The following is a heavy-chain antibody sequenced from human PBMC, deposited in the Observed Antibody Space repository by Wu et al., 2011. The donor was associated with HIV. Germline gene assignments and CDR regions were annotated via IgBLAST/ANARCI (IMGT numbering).Heavy chain of an antibody. CDR2: IIPVFGTA. J-gene: IGHJ4*02. V-gene: IGHV1-69*14. CDR1: GGTFSYYA. D-gene: IGHD2-21*01. Sequence: QVQLVQSGAEVKTPGSSVKVSCKASGGTFSYYAINWVRQAPGQGLEWMGRIIPVFGTAKYAQKFQGRVTITADKSTSTAYMELSSLTSEDTAVYYXARDLGGDEDYWGQGTLVTVSS. CDR3: ARDLGGDEDY.